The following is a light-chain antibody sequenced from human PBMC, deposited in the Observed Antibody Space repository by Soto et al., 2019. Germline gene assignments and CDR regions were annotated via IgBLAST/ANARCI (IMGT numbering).Light chain of an antibody. Sequence: ETVMTQSPATLSVSPGERATLSCRASHSVGYTLAWYQQKPGQAPRLLMYDTSTRATGIPARFSGSGSGTDFTLTISGLQSDDFSVYYCQHYNNWPWTVGQGTKVEIK. CDR2: DTS. J-gene: IGKJ1*01. CDR1: HSVGYT. CDR3: QHYNNWPWT. V-gene: IGKV3-15*01.